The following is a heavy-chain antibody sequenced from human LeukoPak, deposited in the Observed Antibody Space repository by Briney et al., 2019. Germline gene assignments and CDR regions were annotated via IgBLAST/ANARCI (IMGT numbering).Heavy chain of an antibody. D-gene: IGHD4-17*01. Sequence: GRSLRLSCAASGFTFDDYAMHWVRQAPGKGLEWVSLISWDGGSTYYADSVKGRFTISRDNSKNSLYLQMNSLRAEDTALYYCARDYGDYGSGIDYWGQGTLVTVSS. V-gene: IGHV3-43D*03. CDR1: GFTFDDYA. J-gene: IGHJ4*02. CDR3: ARDYGDYGSGIDY. CDR2: ISWDGGST.